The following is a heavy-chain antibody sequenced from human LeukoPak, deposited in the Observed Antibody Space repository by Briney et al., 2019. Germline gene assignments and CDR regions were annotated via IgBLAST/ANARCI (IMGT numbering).Heavy chain of an antibody. Sequence: GGSLRLSCAASGFTFSSYWMSWVRQAPGKGLEWVGRIKSKTDGGTTDYAAPVKGRFTISRDDSKDTLYLQMNSLNTEDTAVYYCTTLGYSGYEGFDPWGQGTLVTVSS. CDR3: TTLGYSGYEGFDP. D-gene: IGHD5-12*01. J-gene: IGHJ5*02. CDR2: IKSKTDGGTT. CDR1: GFTFSSYW. V-gene: IGHV3-15*01.